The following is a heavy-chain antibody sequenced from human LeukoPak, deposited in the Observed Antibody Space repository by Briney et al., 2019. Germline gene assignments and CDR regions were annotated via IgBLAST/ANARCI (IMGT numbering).Heavy chain of an antibody. D-gene: IGHD3-22*01. V-gene: IGHV3-23*01. CDR1: GFTFSSYA. Sequence: GGSLRLSCAASGFTFSSYAMNWVRQAPGRGLEWVSGFSGSGGTTYYADSVKGRFTISRDNSKNTLYLQMNSLRAEDTAVYYCAREVRGYYFDYWGQGTLVTVSS. CDR2: FSGSGGTT. CDR3: AREVRGYYFDY. J-gene: IGHJ4*02.